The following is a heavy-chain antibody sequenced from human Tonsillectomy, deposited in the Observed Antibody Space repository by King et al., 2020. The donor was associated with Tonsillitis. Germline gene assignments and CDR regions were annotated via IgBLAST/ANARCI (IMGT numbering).Heavy chain of an antibody. CDR2: ISWNSGNI. V-gene: IGHV3-9*01. D-gene: IGHD3-22*01. Sequence: QLVQSGGGLVQPGRSLRLSCAASGFTFDDYALHWVRQAPGKGLEWVSGISWNSGNIAYAGSVKGRFTISRDNAKNSLYLQMNSLRAEDTAFYYCAKALYDDSTAGAFDIWGQGTMVTVSS. CDR3: AKALYDDSTAGAFDI. J-gene: IGHJ3*02. CDR1: GFTFDDYA.